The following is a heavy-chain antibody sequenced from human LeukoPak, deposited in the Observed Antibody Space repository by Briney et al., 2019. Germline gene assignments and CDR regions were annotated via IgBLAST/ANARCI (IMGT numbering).Heavy chain of an antibody. V-gene: IGHV4-34*01. CDR3: AGGGLRNNCFAP. J-gene: IGHJ5*02. CDR2: INHSGST. D-gene: IGHD5-12*01. Sequence: SETLSLTCAVYGGSFSGYYWSWIRQPPGKGLEWIGEINHSGSTNYNPSLKSRVTISVDTSKNQFSLKLSSVTAADTAVYYCAGGGLRNNCFAPGGQEPRAPVSS. CDR1: GGSFSGYY.